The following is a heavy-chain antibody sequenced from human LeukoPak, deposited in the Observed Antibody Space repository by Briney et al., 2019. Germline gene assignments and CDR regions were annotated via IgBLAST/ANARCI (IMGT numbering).Heavy chain of an antibody. CDR2: IYTSGST. CDR3: ARHNYYGSGNNWFDP. Sequence: SETLSLTCSVSGDSIRSVHYYWGWIRQPPGKGLDWIGYIYTSGSTNYNPSLKSRVTISVDTSKNQFSPKLSSVTAEDTAEYYCARHNYYGSGNNWFDPWGQGTLVTVSS. D-gene: IGHD3-10*01. V-gene: IGHV4-4*09. CDR1: GDSIRSVHYY. J-gene: IGHJ5*02.